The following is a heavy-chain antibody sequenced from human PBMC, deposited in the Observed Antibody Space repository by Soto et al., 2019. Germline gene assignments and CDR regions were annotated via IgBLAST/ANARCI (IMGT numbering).Heavy chain of an antibody. V-gene: IGHV1-69*06. Sequence: QVQLVQSGAEVKKPGSSVKVSCKASGGTFSSYAISWVQQAPGQGLEWMGGIIPIFGTANYAQKFQGRVTITADKSTSTAYMELSSLRSEDTAVYYCARGAGYCSSTSCYNGMDVWGQGTTVTVSS. CDR3: ARGAGYCSSTSCYNGMDV. CDR1: GGTFSSYA. D-gene: IGHD2-2*02. J-gene: IGHJ6*02. CDR2: IIPIFGTA.